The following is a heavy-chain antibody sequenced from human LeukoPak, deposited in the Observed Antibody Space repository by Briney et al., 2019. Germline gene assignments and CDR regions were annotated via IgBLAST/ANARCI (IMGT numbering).Heavy chain of an antibody. J-gene: IGHJ4*02. D-gene: IGHD6-13*01. CDR2: ISNDGTNK. CDR1: GFTFSSYA. V-gene: IGHV3-30*04. Sequence: GGSLRLSCAASGFTFSSYAVHWVRQAPGKGLEWAALISNDGTNKYYADSVKGRFTISRDNSKNTLYLQINSLRAEDTAVYYCRTPGLAMTTPFDYWGQGTLVTVSS. CDR3: RTPGLAMTTPFDY.